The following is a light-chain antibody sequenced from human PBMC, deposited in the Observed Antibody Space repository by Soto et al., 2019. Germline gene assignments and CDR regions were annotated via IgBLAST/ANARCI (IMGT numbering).Light chain of an antibody. J-gene: IGKJ1*01. V-gene: IGKV1-27*01. CDR2: AAS. CDR3: QNYFSTPRT. CDR1: QGISNY. Sequence: DIQMTQSPSSLSASVGNRVTITRLASQGISNYLAWYQQKPGKVPKLLIYAASTLHSGVPSRFSGSGSGTDFTLTISSLQTEDVATYYCQNYFSTPRTFGQGTKGDIK.